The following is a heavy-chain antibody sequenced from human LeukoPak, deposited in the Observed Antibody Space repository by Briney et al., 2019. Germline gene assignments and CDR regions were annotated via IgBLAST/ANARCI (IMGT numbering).Heavy chain of an antibody. Sequence: SETLSLTCSVSGDSITSTSYYWGWIRQPPEKGLEWIGSVYYTGGTYYSPSLKSRVTISVDTSKNQFSLKLSSVTAADTAVYYCAREPFTILGNMDVWGKGTTVTVSS. CDR2: VYYTGGT. D-gene: IGHD3-3*01. CDR3: AREPFTILGNMDV. J-gene: IGHJ6*03. V-gene: IGHV4-39*07. CDR1: GDSITSTSYY.